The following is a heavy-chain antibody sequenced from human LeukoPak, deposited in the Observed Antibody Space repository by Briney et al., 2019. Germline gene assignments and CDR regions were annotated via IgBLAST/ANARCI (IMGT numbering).Heavy chain of an antibody. CDR1: GGSFSGYY. J-gene: IGHJ4*02. CDR2: INHSGST. V-gene: IGHV4-34*01. Sequence: ETSETLSLTCAVYGGSFSGYYWSWIRQPPGKGLEWIGEINHSGSTNYNPSLKSRVTISVDTSKNQFSLKLSSVTAADTAVYYCARVWFGDFDYWGQGTLVTVSS. D-gene: IGHD3-10*01. CDR3: ARVWFGDFDY.